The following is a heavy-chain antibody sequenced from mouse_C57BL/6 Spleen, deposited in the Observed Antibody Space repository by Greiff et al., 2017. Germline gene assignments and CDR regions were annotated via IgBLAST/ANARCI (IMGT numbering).Heavy chain of an antibody. J-gene: IGHJ1*03. V-gene: IGHV7-3*01. CDR2: IRNKANGYTT. CDR1: GFTFTDYY. Sequence: EVKVEESGGGLVQPGGSLSLSCAASGFTFTDYYMSWVRQPPGKALEWLGFIRNKANGYTTEYSASVKGRFTISRDNSQSILYLQMNALRAEDSATYYCARYGRYWYFDVWGTGTTVTVSS. CDR3: ARYGRYWYFDV.